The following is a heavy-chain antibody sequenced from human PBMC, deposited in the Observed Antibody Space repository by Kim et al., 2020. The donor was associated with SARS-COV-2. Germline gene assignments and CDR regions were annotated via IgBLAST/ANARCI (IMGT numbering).Heavy chain of an antibody. D-gene: IGHD6-13*01. Sequence: SVKVFCKASVGTLSSYAISWVRQAPGQGLELMGGIIPIFGTANYAQKFQGRVTITADESTSTAYMELSSLRSEDTAVYYCARFLAAGKSLQYCGQGTLVTVSS. J-gene: IGHJ4*02. CDR2: IIPIFGTA. CDR3: ARFLAAGKSLQY. CDR1: VGTLSSYA. V-gene: IGHV1-69*13.